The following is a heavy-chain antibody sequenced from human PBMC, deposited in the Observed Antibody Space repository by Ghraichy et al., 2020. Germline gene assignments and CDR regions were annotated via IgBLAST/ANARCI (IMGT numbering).Heavy chain of an antibody. CDR1: GFTFSSYS. CDR2: ISSSSSYI. Sequence: GGSLRLSCAASGFTFSSYSMNWVRQAPGKGLEWVSSISSSSSYIYYADSVKGRFTISRDNAKNSLYLQMNSLRAEDTAVYYCARDGKRFGLYYYMDVWGKGTTVTVSS. V-gene: IGHV3-21*01. CDR3: ARDGKRFGLYYYMDV. J-gene: IGHJ6*03. D-gene: IGHD3-3*01.